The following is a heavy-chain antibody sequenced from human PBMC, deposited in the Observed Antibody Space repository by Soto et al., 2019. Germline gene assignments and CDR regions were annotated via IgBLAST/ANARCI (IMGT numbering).Heavy chain of an antibody. J-gene: IGHJ4*02. Sequence: QVQLVQSGAEVKKPGASVKVSCKASGYTFTSYYMHWVRQAPGQGLEWMGIINPSGGSTRNAQKFQGRVTMTRDTSTRTVYMELSSLRSEDTAVYYCARNYYDSSGYYYVPFDYWGQGTLVTVSS. CDR2: INPSGGST. CDR3: ARNYYDSSGYYYVPFDY. V-gene: IGHV1-46*01. CDR1: GYTFTSYY. D-gene: IGHD3-22*01.